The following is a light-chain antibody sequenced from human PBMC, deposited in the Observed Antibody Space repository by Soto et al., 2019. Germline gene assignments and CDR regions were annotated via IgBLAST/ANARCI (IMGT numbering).Light chain of an antibody. Sequence: DIQVTQSPSSLSASVGDRVTISCRSSQAIFTFLNWYQQKEGKAPRFLIYATSNLQSGVPSRFSGTGSGTEFNLTTSSLQPEDFATYFCQQGYSLPITFGQGTRLDIK. CDR2: ATS. CDR3: QQGYSLPIT. V-gene: IGKV1-39*01. J-gene: IGKJ5*01. CDR1: QAIFTF.